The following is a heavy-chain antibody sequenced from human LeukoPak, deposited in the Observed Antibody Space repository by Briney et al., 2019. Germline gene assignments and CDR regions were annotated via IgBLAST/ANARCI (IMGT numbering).Heavy chain of an antibody. CDR3: ARDSGSYSFDC. J-gene: IGHJ4*02. V-gene: IGHV4-39*02. CDR2: IFYSGSS. Sequence: SETLSLTCTVSGGSISSRTYYWGWIRQPPGKGLEWIGSIFYSGSSYYNPSLMSRVTISVDTSKNHFSLKLTSVTAADTAVYYCARDSGSYSFDCWGQGTLVTVSS. CDR1: GGSISSRTYY. D-gene: IGHD1-26*01.